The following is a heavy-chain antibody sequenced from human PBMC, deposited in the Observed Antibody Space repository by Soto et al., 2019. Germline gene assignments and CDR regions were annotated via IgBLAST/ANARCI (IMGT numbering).Heavy chain of an antibody. Sequence: GGSLRLSCAASGFTFSSYSMHWVRQAPGKGLEWVGRIKSKTDGGTTDYAAPVKGRFTISRDDSKNTLYLQMNSLKTEDTAVYYCTTSGYSYGSLTSFDYWGQGTLVTVSS. CDR2: IKSKTDGGTT. CDR3: TTSGYSYGSLTSFDY. CDR1: GFTFSSYS. D-gene: IGHD5-18*01. J-gene: IGHJ4*02. V-gene: IGHV3-15*07.